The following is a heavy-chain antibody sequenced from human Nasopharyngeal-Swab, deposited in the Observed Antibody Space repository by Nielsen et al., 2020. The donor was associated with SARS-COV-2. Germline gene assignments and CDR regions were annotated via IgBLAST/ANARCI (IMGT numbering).Heavy chain of an antibody. CDR1: GFPFGDYA. CDR3: TRDRVDIVATEAPYYYYGMDV. Sequence: GGSLRLSCTASGFPFGDYAMSWVRLPPGKGLEWVGFISINAYGGTTDYAASVKGRFTISRDDSKSIAYLQMNSLKTEDTAVYYCTRDRVDIVATEAPYYYYGMDVWGKGTTVTVSS. D-gene: IGHD5-12*01. J-gene: IGHJ6*04. CDR2: ISINAYGGTT. V-gene: IGHV3-49*04.